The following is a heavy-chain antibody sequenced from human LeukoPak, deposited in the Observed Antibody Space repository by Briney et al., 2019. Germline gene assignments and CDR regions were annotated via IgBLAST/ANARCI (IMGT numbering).Heavy chain of an antibody. V-gene: IGHV3-21*04. CDR1: GFTFSSYS. J-gene: IGHJ3*02. D-gene: IGHD2-15*01. CDR3: AKDRVDVVVVAATPSAFDI. CDR2: ISSSSYI. Sequence: GGSLRLSCAASGFTFSSYSMNWVRQAPGKGLEWVSSISSSSYIYYADSVKGRFTISRDNAKNSLYLQMNSLRAEDTALYYCAKDRVDVVVVAATPSAFDIWGQGTMVTVSS.